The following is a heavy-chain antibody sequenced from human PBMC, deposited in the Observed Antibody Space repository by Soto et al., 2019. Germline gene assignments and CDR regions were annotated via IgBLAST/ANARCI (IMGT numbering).Heavy chain of an antibody. V-gene: IGHV1-3*01. J-gene: IGHJ6*02. D-gene: IGHD2-15*01. CDR2: INAGNGNT. Sequence: ASVKVSCKASGYTFTSYAMHLVRQAPGQRLEWMGWINAGNGNTKYSQKFQGRVTITRDTSASTAYMELSSLRSEDTAVYYCAMGCSGGSCYSSYYYGMDVWGQGTAVTVSS. CDR3: AMGCSGGSCYSSYYYGMDV. CDR1: GYTFTSYA.